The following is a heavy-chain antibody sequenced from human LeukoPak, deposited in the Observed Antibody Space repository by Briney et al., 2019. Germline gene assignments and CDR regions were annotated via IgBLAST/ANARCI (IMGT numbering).Heavy chain of an antibody. V-gene: IGHV5-51*01. CDR3: AGTYGSGSYYYHYFDY. D-gene: IGHD3-10*01. CDR1: GSSFTSYW. J-gene: IGHJ4*02. Sequence: GESLQISCKGSGSSFTSYWIGWVRQMPGKGLEWMGIIYPGDSDTRYSPSFQGQVTISADKSISTAYLQWSSLKASDTAMYYCAGTYGSGSYYYHYFDYWGQGTLVTVSS. CDR2: IYPGDSDT.